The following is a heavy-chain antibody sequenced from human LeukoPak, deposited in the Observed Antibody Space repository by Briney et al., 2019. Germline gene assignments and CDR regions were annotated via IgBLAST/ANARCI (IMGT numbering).Heavy chain of an antibody. CDR2: ISAYNGNT. CDR3: ARGYSSGGSCYFDY. CDR1: GYTFTSYG. J-gene: IGHJ4*02. V-gene: IGHV1-18*01. Sequence: ASVKVSCKASGYTFTSYGISWVRPAPGQGLAWMGWISAYNGNTNYAQKLQGRVTMTTDTSTSTAYMELRSLRSDDTAVYYCARGYSSGGSCYFDYWGQGTLLTVSS. D-gene: IGHD2-15*01.